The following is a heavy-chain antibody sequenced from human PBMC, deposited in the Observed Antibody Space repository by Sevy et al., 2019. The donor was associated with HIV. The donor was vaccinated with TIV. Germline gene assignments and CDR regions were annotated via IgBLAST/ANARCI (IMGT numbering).Heavy chain of an antibody. J-gene: IGHJ3*01. Sequence: ASVKVSCKASGYSFTSYGISWVRQAPGQGLEWMGWISVYNGNTNYAQKLQGRVNMTTETTTSTAYMELRSLRSHVTAVYYCASSPNSNIAGLAFDFWGQGTMVTVSS. D-gene: IGHD6-13*01. CDR3: ASSPNSNIAGLAFDF. CDR2: ISVYNGNT. V-gene: IGHV1-18*04. CDR1: GYSFTSYG.